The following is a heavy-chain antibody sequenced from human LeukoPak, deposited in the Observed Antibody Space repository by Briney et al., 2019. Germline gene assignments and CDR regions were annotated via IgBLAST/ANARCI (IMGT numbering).Heavy chain of an antibody. V-gene: IGHV3-30*02. CDR2: IRYDGSSK. CDR1: GFTFSSYG. J-gene: IGHJ4*02. D-gene: IGHD4-17*01. Sequence: GGSLRLSCAASGFTFSSYGMHWVRQAPGKGLEWVAFIRYDGSSKYYADSVKGRFTISRDNSKNTLYLQMNSLRAEDTAVYYCAKDHDYGDYYFDYWGQGTLVTVSS. CDR3: AKDHDYGDYYFDY.